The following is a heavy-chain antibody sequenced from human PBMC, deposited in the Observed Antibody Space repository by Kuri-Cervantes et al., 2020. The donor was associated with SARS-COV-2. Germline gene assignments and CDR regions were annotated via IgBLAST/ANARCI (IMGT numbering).Heavy chain of an antibody. CDR2: IIPIVGIT. CDR1: GYTFTSYD. CDR3: ARTVTYRSVMDV. Sequence: SVKVSCKASGYTFTSYDINWVRQATGQGLEWMGGIIPIVGITNYAQNFQGRVTFTADKSTSTAYMELHSPTSEDSAVYYCARTVTYRSVMDVWGQGTTVTVSS. J-gene: IGHJ6*02. D-gene: IGHD6-19*01. V-gene: IGHV1-69*10.